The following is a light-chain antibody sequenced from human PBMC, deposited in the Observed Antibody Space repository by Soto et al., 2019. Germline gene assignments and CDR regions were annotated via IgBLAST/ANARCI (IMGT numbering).Light chain of an antibody. CDR2: EVS. Sequence: QSALAQPASLSGSPGQSITSSCTATSSDVGGYNYVSWYQQQSGKAPKLMIHEVSNRPSGVSNRFSGSTSGNTASLTISGLQAENEADYYCSSYTSSRAYVFGIGTKVTVL. J-gene: IGLJ1*01. CDR1: SSDVGGYNY. CDR3: SSYTSSRAYV. V-gene: IGLV2-14*01.